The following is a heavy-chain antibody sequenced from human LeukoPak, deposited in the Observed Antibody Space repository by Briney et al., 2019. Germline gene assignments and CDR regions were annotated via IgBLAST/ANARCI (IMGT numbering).Heavy chain of an antibody. V-gene: IGHV3-48*01. CDR3: ARSWGSWSRKPLDF. Sequence: PGESLRLSCAASGFNFVSYNMNWVRQAPGKGLEWVSYITTTSSVTYYADSVKGRFTISRDNDDNSLYLLMNSLRAEDTAVYYCARSWGSWSRKPLDFWGQGTLVTVSS. CDR1: GFNFVSYN. D-gene: IGHD6-13*01. J-gene: IGHJ4*02. CDR2: ITTTSSVT.